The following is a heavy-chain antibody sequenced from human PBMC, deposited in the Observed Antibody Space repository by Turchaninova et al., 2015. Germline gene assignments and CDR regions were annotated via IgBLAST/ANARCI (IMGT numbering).Heavy chain of an antibody. D-gene: IGHD4-17*01. CDR3: ARHYSAVTTSWYVGV. V-gene: IGHV4-39*01. Sequence: QLQLQESGPGLVKPSETLSLTCPFPGGPITSGDDSWAWFRQPPGKGLEWIGSLYYTGSSYYNPSLKSRVTISVDRSKTQLSLLVTSVTAADTAVYYCARHYSAVTTSWYVGVWGRGTLVTVSS. J-gene: IGHJ2*01. CDR2: LYYTGSS. CDR1: GGPITSGDDS.